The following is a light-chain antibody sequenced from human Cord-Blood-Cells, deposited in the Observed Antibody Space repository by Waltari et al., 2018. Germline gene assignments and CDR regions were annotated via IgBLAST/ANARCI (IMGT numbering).Light chain of an antibody. V-gene: IGKV3-20*01. J-gene: IGKJ2*03. CDR3: QQYGSSPDS. CDR1: KSVSSSD. CDR2: GAS. Sequence: EIVLTQSPGTLTLSPGERANLSCRARKSVSSSDLAWYQQKPGQAPRLLIYGASSRATGIPDRFSGSGSGTDFTLTISRLEPEDFAVYYCQQYGSSPDSFGQGTKLEI.